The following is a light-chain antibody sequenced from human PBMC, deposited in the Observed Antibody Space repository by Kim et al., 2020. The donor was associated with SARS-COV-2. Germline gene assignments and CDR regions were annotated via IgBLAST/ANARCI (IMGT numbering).Light chain of an antibody. CDR1: QSVSSY. CDR3: QQRRGA. CDR2: DAS. Sequence: TLSLSPGERATLSCRASQSVSSYLAWYQQKPGQAPRLLIYDASNRATGIPARFSGSGSGTDFTLTITSLEPEDFAVYYCQQRRGAFGGGTKVEIK. V-gene: IGKV3-11*01. J-gene: IGKJ4*01.